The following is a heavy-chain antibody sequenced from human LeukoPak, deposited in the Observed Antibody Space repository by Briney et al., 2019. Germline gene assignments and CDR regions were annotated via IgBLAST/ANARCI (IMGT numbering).Heavy chain of an antibody. CDR3: TTARDCSSTSCHDY. Sequence: PGGSLRLSCAASGFTFSSYSMNWVRQAPGKGLEWVGRIKSKTDGGTTDYAAPVKGRFTISRDDSKNTLYLQMNSLKTEDTAVYYCTTARDCSSTSCHDYWGQGTLVTVSS. V-gene: IGHV3-15*01. CDR2: IKSKTDGGTT. D-gene: IGHD2-2*01. CDR1: GFTFSSYS. J-gene: IGHJ4*02.